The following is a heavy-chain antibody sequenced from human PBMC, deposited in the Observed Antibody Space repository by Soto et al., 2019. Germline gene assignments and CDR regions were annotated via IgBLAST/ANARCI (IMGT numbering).Heavy chain of an antibody. CDR3: ARKAMIHYGRVIVHLGSYGMEG. CDR2: MNPNSGNT. Sequence: GASVKVSCKASGYTFTSYDINWVRQATGQGLEWMGWMNPNSGNTGYAQKFQGRVTMTRNTSISTAYMELSSLRAEDTAVYYCARKAMIHYGRVIVHLGSYGMEGWAQGPTVKVSS. J-gene: IGHJ6*02. V-gene: IGHV1-8*01. CDR1: GYTFTSYD. D-gene: IGHD3-16*02.